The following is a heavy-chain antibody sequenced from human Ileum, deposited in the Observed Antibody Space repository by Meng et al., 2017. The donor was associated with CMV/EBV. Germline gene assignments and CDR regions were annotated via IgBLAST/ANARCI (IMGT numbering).Heavy chain of an antibody. CDR1: GFTLSAYG. J-gene: IGHJ6*02. CDR3: ARDLPSSLGMDV. Sequence: GESLKISCAASGFTLSAYGVNWVRQAPGKGLEWVAFISYDGNRKYYADSVEGRFTVSRDNSENTLLLQMNSLRVEDTALYYCARDLPSSLGMDVWGQGTTVTVSS. CDR2: ISYDGNRK. D-gene: IGHD3-3*01. V-gene: IGHV3-30*03.